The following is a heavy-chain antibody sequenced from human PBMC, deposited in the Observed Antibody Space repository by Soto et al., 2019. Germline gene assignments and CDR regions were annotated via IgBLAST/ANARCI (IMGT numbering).Heavy chain of an antibody. V-gene: IGHV3-53*01. D-gene: IGHD6-6*01. CDR3: ATLSN. Sequence: PGGSLRLSCAASGFTVSSNYMNWVRQAPGKGLEWVSIIYSDGTTSYADSVKGRFTISRDNFKNTLHLQMNSLRAEDTAVYYCATLSNWGQGTRVTVSS. CDR2: IYSDGTT. CDR1: GFTVSSNY. J-gene: IGHJ4*02.